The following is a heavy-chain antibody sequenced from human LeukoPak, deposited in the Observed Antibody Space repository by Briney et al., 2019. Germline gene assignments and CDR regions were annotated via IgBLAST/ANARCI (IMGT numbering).Heavy chain of an antibody. V-gene: IGHV5-51*01. CDR2: IYPGDSDT. CDR3: ARLNDCSGGSCYIDY. J-gene: IGHJ4*02. D-gene: IGHD2-15*01. Sequence: GESLKISCKGSGYSFTSYWIGWVRQMPGKGLEWMGIIYPGDSDTRYSPSFQGQVTISADKSISTAYLQWSSLKASDTAMYYCARLNDCSGGSCYIDYWGQGTLVTVSS. CDR1: GYSFTSYW.